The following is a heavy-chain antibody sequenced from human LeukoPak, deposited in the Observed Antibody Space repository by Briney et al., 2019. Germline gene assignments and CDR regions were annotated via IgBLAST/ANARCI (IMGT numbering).Heavy chain of an antibody. CDR3: SRAIEDILVVPVTRDLFEFFREV. D-gene: IGHD2-2*01. Sequence: PGGSLRLSCTASGFTFSSYRKSWGRQAPGKGLEWVANINKDGSEKYYADSVKGRFTISRDNAKNSVYLQMNSLRAEDTVVFYCSRAIEDILVVPVTRDLFEFFREVWVKATTVTVSS. CDR1: GFTFSSYR. CDR2: INKDGSEK. V-gene: IGHV3-7*04. J-gene: IGHJ6*04.